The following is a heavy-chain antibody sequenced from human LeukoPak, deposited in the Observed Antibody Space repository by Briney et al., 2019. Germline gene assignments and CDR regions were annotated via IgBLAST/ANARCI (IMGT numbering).Heavy chain of an antibody. CDR2: IWYDGSNK. D-gene: IGHD5-12*01. CDR1: GFTFSSYG. CDR3: ARLARYYMDV. V-gene: IGHV3-33*01. J-gene: IGHJ6*03. Sequence: GGPLRLSCAASGFTFSSYGMPWVRQAPGKGLEWVAVIWYDGSNKYYADSVKGRFTISRDNSKNTLSLKMNSLRAEDPAVYYCARLARYYMDVWGKGTTVTVSS.